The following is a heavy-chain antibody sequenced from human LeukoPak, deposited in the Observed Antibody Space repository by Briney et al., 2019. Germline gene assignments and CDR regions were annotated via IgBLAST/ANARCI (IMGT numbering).Heavy chain of an antibody. Sequence: GGSLRLSCAASGFTFSSYEMNWVRQAPGKGLEWVSYISSSGSTIYYADSVKGRFTISRDNVKNSLYLQMNSLRAEDTAVYYCASEPQNYYGSGVWGQGTLVTVSS. J-gene: IGHJ4*02. CDR3: ASEPQNYYGSGV. CDR2: ISSSGSTI. CDR1: GFTFSSYE. D-gene: IGHD3-10*01. V-gene: IGHV3-48*03.